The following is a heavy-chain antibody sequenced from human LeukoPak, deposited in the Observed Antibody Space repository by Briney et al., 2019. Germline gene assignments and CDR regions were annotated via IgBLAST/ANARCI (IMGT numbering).Heavy chain of an antibody. Sequence: PSETLSLTCTVSGGSISSGDYYWSWIRQPPGKGLGWIAYMYYSGSTYYNPSLKSRVTMSADTSKNQLSLKLSSVTAADTAVYYCARAEYSSFVVDYWGQGTLVTVSS. J-gene: IGHJ4*02. CDR1: GGSISSGDYY. CDR2: MYYSGST. V-gene: IGHV4-30-4*01. CDR3: ARAEYSSFVVDY. D-gene: IGHD6-6*01.